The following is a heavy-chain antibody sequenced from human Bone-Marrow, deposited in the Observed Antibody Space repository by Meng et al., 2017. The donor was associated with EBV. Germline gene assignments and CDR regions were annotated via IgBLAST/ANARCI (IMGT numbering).Heavy chain of an antibody. CDR1: GFTFSSYG. J-gene: IGHJ5*02. CDR3: AKDLSGRFDP. V-gene: IGHV3-30*18. Sequence: GQLVESGGGVVQPGRSLRLSCAASGFTFSSYGIHWVRQAPGKGLEWVAVISYDGSHKYYADSVKGRFTISRDNSKNTLYLQMNSLRPEDTAVYFCAKDLSGRFDPWGQGTLVTVSS. D-gene: IGHD1-14*01. CDR2: ISYDGSHK.